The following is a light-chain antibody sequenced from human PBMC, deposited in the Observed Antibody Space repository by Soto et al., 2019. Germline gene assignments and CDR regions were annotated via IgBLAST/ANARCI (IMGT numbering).Light chain of an antibody. CDR2: END. V-gene: IGLV1-51*02. J-gene: IGLJ1*01. Sequence: QSVLTQPPSVSAAPGQKVTISCSGSSSNIGTTSVSWYQQLPEAAPKLLIYENDKRPSGIPDRFSGSKSGTSATLGITGLQTGDEADYYCGTWDSSLSADVFGTGTKVTVL. CDR1: SSNIGTTS. CDR3: GTWDSSLSADV.